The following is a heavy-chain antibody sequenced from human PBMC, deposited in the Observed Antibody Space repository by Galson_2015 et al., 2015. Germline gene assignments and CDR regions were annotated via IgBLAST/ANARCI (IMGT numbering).Heavy chain of an antibody. V-gene: IGHV6-1*01. D-gene: IGHD3-10*01. CDR3: ARDLFSSRSGAFDI. CDR1: GDSVSSNSAA. CDR2: KYYRSKWYN. Sequence: CAISGDSVSSNSAAWNWIRQSPSRGLEWLGRKYYRSKWYNDYAVSVKSRITINPDTSKNQFSLQLNSVTPEDTAVYYCARDLFSSRSGAFDIWGQGTMVTVSS. J-gene: IGHJ3*02.